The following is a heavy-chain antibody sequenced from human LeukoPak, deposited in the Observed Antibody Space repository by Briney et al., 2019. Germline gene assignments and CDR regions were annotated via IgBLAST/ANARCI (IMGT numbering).Heavy chain of an antibody. Sequence: SGTLSHTCTVSGGSISSHYWSWIRQPPGKGLEWIGYIYYSGSTNYNPSLKSRVTISVDTSKNQFSLKLSSVTAADTAVYYCARSSSLSFYYFDYWGQGTLVTVSS. CDR3: ARSSSLSFYYFDY. J-gene: IGHJ4*02. D-gene: IGHD6-6*01. CDR2: IYYSGST. CDR1: GGSISSHY. V-gene: IGHV4-59*11.